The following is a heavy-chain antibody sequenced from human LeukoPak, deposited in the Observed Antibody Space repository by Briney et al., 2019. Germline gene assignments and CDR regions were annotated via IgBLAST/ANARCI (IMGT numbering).Heavy chain of an antibody. V-gene: IGHV1-18*01. CDR2: ISAYNGNT. D-gene: IGHD4-17*01. CDR1: GYTFTSYG. J-gene: IGHJ4*02. Sequence: EGSVKVSCKASGYTFTSYGISGVRQAPGQGLEWMGWISAYNGNTNYAQKLQGRVTMLTDTSTSTGYVELRSLRCDDTAVYYCTFRYGDWDTYWGQGTLVTVSS. CDR3: TFRYGDWDTY.